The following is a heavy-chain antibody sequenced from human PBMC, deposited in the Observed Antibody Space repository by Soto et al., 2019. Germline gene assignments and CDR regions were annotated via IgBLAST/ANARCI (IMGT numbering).Heavy chain of an antibody. J-gene: IGHJ4*02. Sequence: QVQLQESGPGLVKPSQALSLICTVSGGSISSGGHYWSWIRQHPVKGLEWIGYIYYTGTTYYNPSLTSRLTTSVDSSRNQFSLRLSSVTAADTAVYYCGREDETSNYFDYWGQGTLVTVSS. CDR3: GREDETSNYFDY. CDR2: IYYTGTT. CDR1: GGSISSGGHY. D-gene: IGHD2-2*01. V-gene: IGHV4-31*03.